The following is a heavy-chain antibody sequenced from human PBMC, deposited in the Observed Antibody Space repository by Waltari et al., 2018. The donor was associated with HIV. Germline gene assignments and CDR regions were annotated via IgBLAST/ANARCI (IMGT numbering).Heavy chain of an antibody. Sequence: EVQLLESGGGLVQPGGSLRLSCAASGFTFSSYAMSWVRQAPGKGLGWVSAISGSGGSTYYADAVKGRFTISRDNSKNTLYLQMNSLRAEDTAVYYCAKDGVLPYIAVEEYFDYWGQGTLVTVSS. V-gene: IGHV3-23*01. D-gene: IGHD6-19*01. CDR2: ISGSGGST. CDR3: AKDGVLPYIAVEEYFDY. CDR1: GFTFSSYA. J-gene: IGHJ4*02.